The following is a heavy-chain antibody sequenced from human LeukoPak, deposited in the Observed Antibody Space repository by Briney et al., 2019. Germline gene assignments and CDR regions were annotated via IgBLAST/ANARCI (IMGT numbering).Heavy chain of an antibody. V-gene: IGHV3-23*01. CDR2: ISGSGGNT. CDR1: RFTFISYA. J-gene: IGHJ4*02. Sequence: PGGSLRLSCAASRFTFISYAMSWVRQAPGKGPDWVSAISGSGGNTYYAHSVKGRFTISRDNSKNTLYLQMNSLRAEDTAVYYCANGYCSSTSCYYLWGQGTLVTVSS. D-gene: IGHD2-2*01. CDR3: ANGYCSSTSCYYL.